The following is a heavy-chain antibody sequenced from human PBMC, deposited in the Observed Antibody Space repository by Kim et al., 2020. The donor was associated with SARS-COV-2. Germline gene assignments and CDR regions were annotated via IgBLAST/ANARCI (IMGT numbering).Heavy chain of an antibody. Sequence: GGSLRLSCAASGFTFSSYSMNWVRQAPGKGLEWVSSISSSSSYIYYADSVKGRFTISRDNAKNSLYLQMNSLRAEDTAVYYCARDRIVVVVNYYYYGMDVWGQGTTVTVSS. CDR1: GFTFSSYS. CDR2: ISSSSSYI. V-gene: IGHV3-21*01. J-gene: IGHJ6*02. D-gene: IGHD2-15*01. CDR3: ARDRIVVVVNYYYYGMDV.